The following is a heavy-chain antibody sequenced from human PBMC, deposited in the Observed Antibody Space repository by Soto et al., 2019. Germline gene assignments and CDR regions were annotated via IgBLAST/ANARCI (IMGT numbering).Heavy chain of an antibody. CDR2: IYWDDDK. V-gene: IGHV2-5*02. CDR1: GFSLTTSGVG. CDR3: AHHPYYGLGSYSFDY. J-gene: IGHJ4*02. D-gene: IGHD3-10*01. Sequence: QITLKESGPTLVIPTQTLTLTCTFSGFSLTTSGVGVGWIRQPPGKALEWLAVIYWDDDKRYSSSLKSRLTITKATSKNQVVLTMTNMDPVDTATYYCAHHPYYGLGSYSFDYWGQGTLVTVSS.